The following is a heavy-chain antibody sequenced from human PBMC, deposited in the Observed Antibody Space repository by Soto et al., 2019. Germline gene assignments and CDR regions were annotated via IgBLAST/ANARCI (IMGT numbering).Heavy chain of an antibody. J-gene: IGHJ4*02. D-gene: IGHD3-10*01. Sequence: SETLSLTCTVSGDSISSYYWSWIRQPPGKGLEWIGYFYYSGSTNYNPSLKSRVTISVDTSKSQFSLKLSSVTAADTAVYYCARSRGGYFDYWGQGTLVTVSS. CDR1: GDSISSYY. CDR2: FYYSGST. CDR3: ARSRGGYFDY. V-gene: IGHV4-59*01.